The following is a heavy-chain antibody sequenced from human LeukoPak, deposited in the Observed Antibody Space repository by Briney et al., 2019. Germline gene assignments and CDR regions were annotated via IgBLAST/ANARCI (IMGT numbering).Heavy chain of an antibody. J-gene: IGHJ4*02. D-gene: IGHD3-9*01. CDR2: IYYSGST. CDR1: GGSLSNSSYY. Sequence: SETLSLTCTVSGGSLSNSSYYWGWIRQPPGKGLEWIGAIYYSGSTYFDPSLKSRVTMSVDTSKSHFSLKLSSVTAADTAVYYCARQYYDILTGYPYFFDSWGQGTLVTVSS. CDR3: ARQYYDILTGYPYFFDS. V-gene: IGHV4-39*01.